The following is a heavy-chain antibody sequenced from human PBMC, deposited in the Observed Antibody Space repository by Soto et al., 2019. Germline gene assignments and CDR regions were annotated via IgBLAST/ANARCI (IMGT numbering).Heavy chain of an antibody. CDR2: ISYDGSNT. D-gene: IGHD6-13*01. V-gene: IGHV3-30*18. J-gene: IGHJ6*02. CDR3: AKGVYSTDYYGMDV. Sequence: QVQLVESGGGVGQPGRSLRLSCAASGFTFSSFGMHWVRQAPVKGLDWVALISYDGSNTYYADSVKGRFTISRDNSKNTLYVQMNSLRSDDTAVYYCAKGVYSTDYYGMDVWGQGTTVTVSS. CDR1: GFTFSSFG.